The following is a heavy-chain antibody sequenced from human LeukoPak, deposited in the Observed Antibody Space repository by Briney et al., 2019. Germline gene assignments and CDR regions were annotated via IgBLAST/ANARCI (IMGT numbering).Heavy chain of an antibody. J-gene: IGHJ4*02. Sequence: GGSLRLSCAASGFTFSDYSMNWVRQAGGKGLEWVSYIDGSGDTIYYADSVKGRLTISRDNAKNSLDLQMNSLRDEDTAVYYCSRRFDCWGQGTLVTVSS. CDR1: GFTFSDYS. V-gene: IGHV3-48*02. CDR2: IDGSGDTI. CDR3: SRRFDC.